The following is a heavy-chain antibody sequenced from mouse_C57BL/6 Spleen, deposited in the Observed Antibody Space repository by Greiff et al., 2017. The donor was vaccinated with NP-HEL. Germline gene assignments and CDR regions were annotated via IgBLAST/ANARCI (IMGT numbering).Heavy chain of an antibody. CDR2: IYWDDDK. J-gene: IGHJ1*03. CDR1: GFSLSTSGMG. D-gene: IGHD1-1*01. CDR3: ARITTVVVPYWYFDV. Sequence: QVTLKESGPGILQSSQTLSLTCSFSGFSLSTSGMGVSWIRQPSGKGLEWLAHIYWDDDKRSNPSLKRRLTIPKDTSRNQVFLKITSVDTADTATYYCARITTVVVPYWYFDVWGTGTTVTVSS. V-gene: IGHV8-12*01.